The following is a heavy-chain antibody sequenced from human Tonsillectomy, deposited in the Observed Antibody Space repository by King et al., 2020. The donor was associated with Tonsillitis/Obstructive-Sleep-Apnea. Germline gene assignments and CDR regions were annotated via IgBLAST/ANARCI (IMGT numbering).Heavy chain of an antibody. V-gene: IGHV3-7*03. Sequence: VQLVESGGGLVQPGGSLRLSCAASGFTFSNYWMSWVRQAPGKGLEWVANIKQDGSEKYYVDSVKGRFTISRDNAKNSLYLQMNSLRADDTAVYYCATGPQEYWGQGTLLTVSS. CDR1: GFTFSNYW. J-gene: IGHJ4*02. CDR2: IKQDGSEK. CDR3: ATGPQEY.